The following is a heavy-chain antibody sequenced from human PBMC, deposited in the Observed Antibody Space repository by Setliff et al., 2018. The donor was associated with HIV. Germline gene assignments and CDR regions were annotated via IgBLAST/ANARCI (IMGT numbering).Heavy chain of an antibody. J-gene: IGHJ4*02. CDR2: VYYRGST. V-gene: IGHV4-61*08. CDR3: ASGTLNYLDY. CDR1: GDSVNNGGFF. D-gene: IGHD6-13*01. Sequence: SETLSLTCSVTGDSVNNGGFFWNWIRQTPGKGLEWIGNVYYRGSTKYNPSLKSRVTLSVDTSKNQFDLKVNSVTAADTAVYYCASGTLNYLDYWGQGALVTVSS.